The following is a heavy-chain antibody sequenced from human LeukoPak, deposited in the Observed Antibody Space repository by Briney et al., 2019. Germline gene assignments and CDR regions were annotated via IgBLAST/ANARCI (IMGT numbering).Heavy chain of an antibody. CDR1: GFTFSSYS. CDR3: ARDPGYDYGYDY. CDR2: ISSSSTTI. V-gene: IGHV3-48*01. D-gene: IGHD5-18*01. Sequence: GGSLRLSCAASGFTFSSYSMMWVRQAPGKGLEWVSYISSSSTTIYYADSVKGRFTISRDNSKNTVYLQMNSLRAEDTAVYYCARDPGYDYGYDYWGQGTLVTVSS. J-gene: IGHJ4*02.